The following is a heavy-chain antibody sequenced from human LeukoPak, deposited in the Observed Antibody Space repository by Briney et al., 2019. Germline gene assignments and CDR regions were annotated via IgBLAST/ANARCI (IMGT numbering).Heavy chain of an antibody. Sequence: GGSLRLSCVASGFTFSDYYMSWIRQAPGKGLEWVSYISSSGSTIYYADSVKGRFTISRDNAKNSLYLQMNSLRAEDTAVYYCAIVDIVATTPGGTGYFDYWGQGTLVTVSS. CDR3: AIVDIVATTPGGTGYFDY. CDR1: GFTFSDYY. J-gene: IGHJ4*02. V-gene: IGHV3-11*04. D-gene: IGHD5-12*01. CDR2: ISSSGSTI.